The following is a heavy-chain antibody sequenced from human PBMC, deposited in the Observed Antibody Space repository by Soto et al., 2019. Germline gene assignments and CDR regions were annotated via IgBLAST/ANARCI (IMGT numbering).Heavy chain of an antibody. Sequence: SETLSLTCAISGDSVSSNSAAWNWIRQSPSRGLEWLGRTYYRSKWYNDYAVSVKSRITINPDTSKNQFSLQLNSVTPEDTAVYYCARWPLELNTYYYGMDVWGQGTTVTVSS. CDR2: TYYRSKWYN. V-gene: IGHV6-1*01. CDR1: GDSVSSNSAA. J-gene: IGHJ6*02. CDR3: ARWPLELNTYYYGMDV. D-gene: IGHD1-7*01.